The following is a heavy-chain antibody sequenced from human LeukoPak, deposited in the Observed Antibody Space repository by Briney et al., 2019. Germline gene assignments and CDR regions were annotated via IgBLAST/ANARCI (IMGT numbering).Heavy chain of an antibody. V-gene: IGHV4-34*01. D-gene: IGHD6-25*01. CDR3: ARGSAAGIDY. J-gene: IGHJ4*02. Sequence: PSETLSLTCAVYGGSFSGYYWSWIRQPPGKGLEWIGEINHSGSTSYNPSLKSRVTISVDTSKNQFSLKLSSVTAADTAVYYCARGSAAGIDYWGQGTLVTVSS. CDR2: INHSGST. CDR1: GGSFSGYY.